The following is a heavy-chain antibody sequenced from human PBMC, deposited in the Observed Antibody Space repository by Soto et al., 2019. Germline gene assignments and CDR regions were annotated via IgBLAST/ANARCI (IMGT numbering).Heavy chain of an antibody. J-gene: IGHJ4*02. CDR2: LYYSGST. CDR1: NDSISNYY. V-gene: IGHV4-59*08. CDR3: ARTRGRTSHFYF. Sequence: SETLSLTCTVSNDSISNYYWSWIRQPPGKGLEWIGYLYYSGSTNYNPSLETRVTISVDTSKNQFSLKVTSVTAADTAVYYCARTRGRTSHFYFWGQGTLVTVSS. D-gene: IGHD2-15*01.